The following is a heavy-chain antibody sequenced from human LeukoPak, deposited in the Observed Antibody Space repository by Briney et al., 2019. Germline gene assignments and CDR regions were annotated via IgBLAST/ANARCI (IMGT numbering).Heavy chain of an antibody. CDR3: AKELYYYDSSGYYYVIDY. CDR1: GFTFSSYA. D-gene: IGHD3-22*01. V-gene: IGHV3-23*01. CDR2: ISGSGGST. J-gene: IGHJ4*02. Sequence: GGSLRLSCAASGFTFSSYAMNWVRQAPGKGLEWVSAISGSGGSTYYADTVQGRFTISRDNSKNTLYLQMNSLRAEDTAVYYCAKELYYYDSSGYYYVIDYWGQGTLVTVSS.